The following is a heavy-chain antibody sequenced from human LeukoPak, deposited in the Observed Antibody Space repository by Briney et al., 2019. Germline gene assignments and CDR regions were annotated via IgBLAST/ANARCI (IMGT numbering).Heavy chain of an antibody. CDR1: GGSISSADYY. CDR2: IYYSGST. CDR3: ASKRRQAYYFDY. J-gene: IGHJ4*02. V-gene: IGHV4-30-4*01. Sequence: SETLSLTCTVSGGSISSADYYWTWIRQPPGKGLEWIGYIYYSGSTYYNPSLKSRTTISLDTSKNQFSLKLSSVTAADTAMYYCASKRRQAYYFDYWGQGTLVTVSS.